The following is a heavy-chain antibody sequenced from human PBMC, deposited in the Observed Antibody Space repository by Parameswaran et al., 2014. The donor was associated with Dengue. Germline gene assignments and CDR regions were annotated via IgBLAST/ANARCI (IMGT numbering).Heavy chain of an antibody. V-gene: IGHV4-59*13. J-gene: IGHJ5*02. D-gene: IGHD6-13*01. CDR3: AREGLGVSSWYEFDP. CDR2: IYYSGST. Sequence: PGKGLEWIGYIYYSGSTNYNPSLKSRVTISVDTSKNQFSLKLSSVTAADTAVYYCAREGLGVSSWYEFDPWGQGTLVTVSS.